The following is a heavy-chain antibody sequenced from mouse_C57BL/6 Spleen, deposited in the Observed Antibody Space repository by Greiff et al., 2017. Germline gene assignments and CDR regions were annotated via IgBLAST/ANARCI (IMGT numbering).Heavy chain of an antibody. V-gene: IGHV1-80*01. J-gene: IGHJ4*01. Sequence: LQESGAELVKPGASVKISCKASGYAFTSYWMNWVKQRPGKGLEWIGQIYPGDGDTNYNGKFKGKATLTADKSSSTAYMQLSSLTSEDSAVYFCARDGYYYGSSYNYAMDYWGQGTSVTVSS. CDR3: ARDGYYYGSSYNYAMDY. CDR1: GYAFTSYW. CDR2: IYPGDGDT. D-gene: IGHD1-1*01.